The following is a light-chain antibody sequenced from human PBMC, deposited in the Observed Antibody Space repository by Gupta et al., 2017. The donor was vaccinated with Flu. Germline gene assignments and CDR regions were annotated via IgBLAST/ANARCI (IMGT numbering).Light chain of an antibody. CDR2: EVS. CDR3: SSYTSSSNPYV. J-gene: IGLJ1*01. CDR1: SSDVGGYNY. V-gene: IGLV2-14*01. Sequence: QSALTPPASVSGSPGQSFTISCTGTSSDVGGYNYVSCYQQHPGKAPKLMIYEVSNRPSGVANRFSGSKSGNTASLTISGLQAEDEADYYCSSYTSSSNPYVFGTGTKFTVL.